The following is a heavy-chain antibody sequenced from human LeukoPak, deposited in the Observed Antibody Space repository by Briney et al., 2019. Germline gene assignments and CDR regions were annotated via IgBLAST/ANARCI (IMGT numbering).Heavy chain of an antibody. CDR3: ARGLRGYSYGYPDY. CDR2: IYYSGST. J-gene: IGHJ4*02. Sequence: PSQTLSLTCTVSGGSLSSGDYYWRWIRQPPGKGLEWIGYIYYSGSTYYNPSLKSRVTISVDTSKNQFSLKLSSVTAADTAVYYCARGLRGYSYGYPDYWGQGTLVTVSS. CDR1: GGSLSSGDYY. V-gene: IGHV4-30-4*01. D-gene: IGHD5-18*01.